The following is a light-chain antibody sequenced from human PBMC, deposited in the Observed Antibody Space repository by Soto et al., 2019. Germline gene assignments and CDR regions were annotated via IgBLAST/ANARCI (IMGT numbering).Light chain of an antibody. CDR3: LQYNSYPRT. V-gene: IGKV1-16*02. Sequence: DIQVTQSPSSLSASVGDRVTITCRASHDITNSLDWFQQRPGKAPKTLIYDASRLHSGVPSKFSGSGSGTDFTLTISSLQPEDFATYYCLQYNSYPRTFGPGTKVDIK. CDR1: HDITNS. J-gene: IGKJ3*01. CDR2: DAS.